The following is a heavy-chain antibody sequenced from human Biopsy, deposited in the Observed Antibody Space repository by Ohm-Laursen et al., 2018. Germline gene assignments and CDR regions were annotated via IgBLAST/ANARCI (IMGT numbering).Heavy chain of an antibody. D-gene: IGHD6-13*01. CDR1: GGSISNCD. CDR3: EREPRIAAVSYFDP. Sequence: TLSLTCTVSGGSISNCDWSWSRQPAGKGMERIGSIYSCDSTNYNPTHKSRVTMSVETTKYQIPLILIPMTAAATAAYYCEREPRIAAVSYFDPWGQGTLVTVSS. J-gene: IGHJ5*02. V-gene: IGHV4-4*07. CDR2: IYSCDST.